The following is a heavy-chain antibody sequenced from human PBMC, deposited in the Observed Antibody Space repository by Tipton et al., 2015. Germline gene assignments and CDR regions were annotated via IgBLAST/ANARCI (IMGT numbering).Heavy chain of an antibody. D-gene: IGHD4-17*01. Sequence: TLSLTCTVSGGSVSSSSYYWGWIRQPPGKGLEWIGSIYYSGDMYYNPSLKSRVAISVDTSNNNFSLKLTSLTASDTAVYYCASLLLYGDYVHGLGYWGRGTLVTVST. CDR3: ASLLLYGDYVHGLGY. CDR1: GGSVSSSSYY. J-gene: IGHJ4*02. V-gene: IGHV4-39*02. CDR2: IYYSGDM.